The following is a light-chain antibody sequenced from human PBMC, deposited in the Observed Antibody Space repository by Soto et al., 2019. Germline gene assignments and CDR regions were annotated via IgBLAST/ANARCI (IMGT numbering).Light chain of an antibody. CDR1: SSDVGSYNR. CDR3: YSATSSNTYV. Sequence: QSVPTQPPSVSGSPGQSVTISCSGTSSDVGSYNRVSWYQQAPGTAPKVMIYEVSNRPSGVPDRFSGSKSGNTASLTISGLQPEDEADYYCYSATSSNTYVLGTGTKVTVL. J-gene: IGLJ1*01. V-gene: IGLV2-18*02. CDR2: EVS.